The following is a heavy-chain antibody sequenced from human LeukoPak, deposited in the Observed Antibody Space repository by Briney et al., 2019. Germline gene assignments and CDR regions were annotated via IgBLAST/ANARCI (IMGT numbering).Heavy chain of an antibody. CDR3: ARRVQKYSSSWYAFDI. CDR1: GYSCTSYW. V-gene: IGHV5-51*01. J-gene: IGHJ3*02. Sequence: GESLKISCKGSGYSCTSYWIGWVRQMPGKGLEWMGIIYPGDSDTRYSPSFQGQVTISADKSISTAYLQWSSLKASDTAMYYCARRVQKYSSSWYAFDIWGQGTMVTVSS. D-gene: IGHD6-13*01. CDR2: IYPGDSDT.